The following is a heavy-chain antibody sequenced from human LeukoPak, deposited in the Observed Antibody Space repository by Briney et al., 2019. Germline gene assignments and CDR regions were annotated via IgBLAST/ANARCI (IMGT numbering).Heavy chain of an antibody. D-gene: IGHD3-10*01. Sequence: SETLSLTCTVSGYSISSSTYCWGWIRQPPGKGLEWIGYIHYSGSTNYNPSLKSRVTISVDTSKNQFSLKLNSMTAADTAVYYCARVTESYGSGRRHNYYYYYMDVWGKGTTVTISS. CDR2: IHYSGST. CDR1: GYSISSSTYC. CDR3: ARVTESYGSGRRHNYYYYYMDV. J-gene: IGHJ6*03. V-gene: IGHV4-61*05.